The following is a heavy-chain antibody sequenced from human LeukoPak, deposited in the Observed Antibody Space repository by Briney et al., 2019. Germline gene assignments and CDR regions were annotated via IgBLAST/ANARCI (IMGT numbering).Heavy chain of an antibody. CDR3: ARDSSGWSPLNH. V-gene: IGHV1-3*01. CDR1: GDTFTNYA. Sequence: ASVKVSCRASGDTFTNYAIHWVRQAPRQRLEWMAWINGGNGNTKSSHEFRGRLTITRDTSASTAYMELSSLRSEDTAVYYCARDSSGWSPLNHWGQGTLVTVSS. J-gene: IGHJ4*02. D-gene: IGHD6-13*01. CDR2: INGGNGNT.